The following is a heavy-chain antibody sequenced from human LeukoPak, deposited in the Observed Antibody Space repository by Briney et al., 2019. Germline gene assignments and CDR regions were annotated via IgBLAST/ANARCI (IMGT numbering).Heavy chain of an antibody. D-gene: IGHD3-16*01. CDR3: RGVGDPFA. J-gene: IGHJ5*02. CDR1: GFTFSSYG. CDR2: VYYTGST. V-gene: IGHV4-38-2*01. Sequence: PGGSLRLSCAASGFTFSSYGMSWFRQPPGKGLEWIGSVYYTGSTDYNPSLKSRLTMSVDTSKHQFSLRLTSVTAADTAVYYCRGVGDPFAWGQGTLVTVSP.